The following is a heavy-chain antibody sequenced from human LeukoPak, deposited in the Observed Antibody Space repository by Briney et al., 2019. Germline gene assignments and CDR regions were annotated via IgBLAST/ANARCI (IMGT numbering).Heavy chain of an antibody. J-gene: IGHJ4*02. Sequence: ASVKVSCKASGYTFTSYGLSWVRQAPGQGLEWMGWISTYNDNTHYAQKFQGRVSMTADTSTSTAYMELRSLRSDDMAVYYCARSGRGTYYYFDLWGQGTLVTVSS. CDR3: ARSGRGTYYYFDL. D-gene: IGHD1-26*01. CDR2: ISTYNDNT. CDR1: GYTFTSYG. V-gene: IGHV1-18*03.